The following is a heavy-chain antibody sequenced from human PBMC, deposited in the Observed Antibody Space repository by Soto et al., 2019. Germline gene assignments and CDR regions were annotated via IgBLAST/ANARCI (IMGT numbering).Heavy chain of an antibody. J-gene: IGHJ5*02. CDR2: IYYSGST. CDR3: ASYDIVVVPAAMWA. V-gene: IGHV4-39*01. CDR1: GGSISSSSYY. D-gene: IGHD2-2*01. Sequence: SETLSLTCTVSGGSISSSSYYWGWIRQPPGKGLEWIGSIYYSGSTYYNPSLKSRVTISVDTSKNQFSLKLSSVTAADTAVYYCASYDIVVVPAAMWAWGQGTLVTVSS.